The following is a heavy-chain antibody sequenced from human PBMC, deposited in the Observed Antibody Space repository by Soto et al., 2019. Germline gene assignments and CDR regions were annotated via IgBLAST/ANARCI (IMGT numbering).Heavy chain of an antibody. CDR3: ARDYGGNSFAFDI. CDR2: ISWNSGSI. V-gene: IGHV3-9*01. D-gene: IGHD4-17*01. J-gene: IGHJ3*02. Sequence: GGSLRLSCAASGFTFDDYAMHWVRQAPGKGLEWVSGISWNSGSIGYADSVKGRFTISRDNAKNSLYLQMNSLRAEDTALYYCARDYGGNSFAFDIWGQGTMVTVSS. CDR1: GFTFDDYA.